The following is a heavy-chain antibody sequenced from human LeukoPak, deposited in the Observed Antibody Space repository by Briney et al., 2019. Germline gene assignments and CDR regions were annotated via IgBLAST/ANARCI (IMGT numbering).Heavy chain of an antibody. CDR3: ARLGAYGWGSYPLFDY. Sequence: SSETLSLTCAVYGGSFSGYYWSWIRQPPGKGLEWIGEINHSGSTNYNPSLKSRVTISVDTSKNQFSLKLSSVTAADTAVYYCARLGAYGWGSYPLFDYWGQGTLVTVSS. J-gene: IGHJ4*02. V-gene: IGHV4-34*01. D-gene: IGHD3-10*01. CDR1: GGSFSGYY. CDR2: INHSGST.